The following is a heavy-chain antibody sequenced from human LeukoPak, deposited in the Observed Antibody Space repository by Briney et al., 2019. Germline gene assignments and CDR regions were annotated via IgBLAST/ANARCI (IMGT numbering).Heavy chain of an antibody. D-gene: IGHD2-15*01. J-gene: IGHJ1*01. CDR2: ISGSGGST. V-gene: IGHV3-23*01. CDR1: GFTFSSYA. Sequence: GGSLRLSCAASGFTFSSYAMSWVRQAPGKGLEWVSAISGSGGSTYYADSVKGRFTISRDNSKNTLYLQMNSLRAEDTAGYYCAKVFSSLPAEYFQHWGQGTLVTVSS. CDR3: AKVFSSLPAEYFQH.